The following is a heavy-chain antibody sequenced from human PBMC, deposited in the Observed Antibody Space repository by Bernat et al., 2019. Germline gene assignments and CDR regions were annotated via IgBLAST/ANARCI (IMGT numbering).Heavy chain of an antibody. J-gene: IGHJ1*01. CDR2: SNVYNGNT. D-gene: IGHD2-15*01. V-gene: IGHV1-18*01. CDR1: GYTFVNYA. Sequence: QVQLVQSGAEVKKPGASLKVSCKASGYTFVNYAITWVRQAPGQGLEWMGWSNVYNGNTKFAQKFQGRVTMTRDTSISTAYMELSRLRSDDTAVYYCARGRYCSGGSCYSTYFQHWGQGTLVTVSS. CDR3: ARGRYCSGGSCYSTYFQH.